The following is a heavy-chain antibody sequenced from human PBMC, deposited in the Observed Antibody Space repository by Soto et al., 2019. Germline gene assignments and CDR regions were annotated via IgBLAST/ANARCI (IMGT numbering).Heavy chain of an antibody. J-gene: IGHJ1*01. Sequence: QVQLVESGGGVVQPGRSLRLSCAASGFTFSSYGMHWVRQAPGKGLEWVAVIWYDGSNKYYADSVKGRFTISRDNSKNTLYLQMNSLRAEDTAVYDCASGSYDSSGYYYAEYFQHWGQGTLVTVSS. V-gene: IGHV3-33*01. CDR1: GFTFSSYG. D-gene: IGHD3-22*01. CDR2: IWYDGSNK. CDR3: ASGSYDSSGYYYAEYFQH.